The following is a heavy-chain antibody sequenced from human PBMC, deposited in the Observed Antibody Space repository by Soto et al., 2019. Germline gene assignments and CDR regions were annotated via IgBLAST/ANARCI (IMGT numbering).Heavy chain of an antibody. CDR1: GGSISSGDYY. V-gene: IGHV4-30-4*01. CDR2: IYYSGST. CDR3: ARDVRSVRGSWFDP. J-gene: IGHJ5*02. Sequence: SETLSLTCTVSGGSISSGDYYWSWIRQPPGKGLEWIGYIYYSGSTYYNPSLKSRVTISVDTSKNQFSLKLSSVTAADTAVYYCARDVRSVRGSWFDPWGQGTLVTVSS. D-gene: IGHD3-10*02.